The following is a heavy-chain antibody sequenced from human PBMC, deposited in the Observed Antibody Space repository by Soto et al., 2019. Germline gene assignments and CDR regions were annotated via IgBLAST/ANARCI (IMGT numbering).Heavy chain of an antibody. CDR2: IRSDGSIT. CDR1: GFTFSGYW. CDR3: ARSDCFDP. Sequence: EVQLVESGGGLVQPGGSLRLSCAASGFTFSGYWMHWVRQAPGKGLVWVSRIRSDGSITSYADSVKGRFTISRDNARNTLYLQMNSLGAEDTAVYYCARSDCFDPWGPGTLFTVSS. J-gene: IGHJ5*02. V-gene: IGHV3-74*01.